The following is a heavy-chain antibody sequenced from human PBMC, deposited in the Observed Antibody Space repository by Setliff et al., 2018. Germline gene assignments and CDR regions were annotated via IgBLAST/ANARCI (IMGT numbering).Heavy chain of an antibody. J-gene: IGHJ6*02. CDR2: ISYDGSNK. D-gene: IGHD4-17*01. V-gene: IGHV3-30-3*01. Sequence: AGGSLRLSCAASGFTFSSYAMHWVRQAPGKGLEWVAVISYDGSNKYYADSVKGRFTISRDNSKNTLYLQMNSLRAEDTAVYYCASRTYGDYSKSDPPEYYYYGMDVWGQGTTVTVSS. CDR1: GFTFSSYA. CDR3: ASRTYGDYSKSDPPEYYYYGMDV.